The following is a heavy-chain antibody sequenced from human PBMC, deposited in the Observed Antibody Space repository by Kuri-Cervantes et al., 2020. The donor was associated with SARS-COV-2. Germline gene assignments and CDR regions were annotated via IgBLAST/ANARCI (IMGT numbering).Heavy chain of an antibody. D-gene: IGHD4-11*01. CDR3: ARGSAGGRYSNYVLDY. V-gene: IGHV1-18*01. CDR2: ISAYNGNT. J-gene: IGHJ4*02. Sequence: ASVKVSCKASGYTFTSYGISWVRQAPGQGLEWMGWISAYNGNTNYAQKLQGRVTMTTDTSTSTVYMELSSLRSEDTAVYYCARGSAGGRYSNYVLDYWGQGTLVTVSS. CDR1: GYTFTSYG.